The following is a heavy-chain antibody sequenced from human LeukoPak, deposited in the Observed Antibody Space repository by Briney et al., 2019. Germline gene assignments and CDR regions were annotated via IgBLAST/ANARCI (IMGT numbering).Heavy chain of an antibody. CDR3: AGEAGYCSGGSCYSPFDY. J-gene: IGHJ4*02. CDR2: INHSGST. CDR1: GGSFSGYY. D-gene: IGHD2-15*01. Sequence: SETLSLTCAVYGGSFSGYYWSWIRQPPGKGLEWIGEINHSGSTNYNPSLKSRVTISVDTSKNQFSLKLSSVTAADTAVYYCAGEAGYCSGGSCYSPFDYWGQGTLVTVSS. V-gene: IGHV4-34*01.